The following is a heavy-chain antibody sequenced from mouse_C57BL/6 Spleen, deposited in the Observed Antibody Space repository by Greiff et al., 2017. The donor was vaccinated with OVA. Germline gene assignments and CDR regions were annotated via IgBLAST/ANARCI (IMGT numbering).Heavy chain of an antibody. D-gene: IGHD1-1*01. CDR2: IRNKANGYTT. CDR3: ASSYFCGSLHLDV. J-gene: IGHJ1*03. CDR1: GFTFTDYY. Sequence: EVMLVESGGGLVQPGGSLSLSCAASGFTFTDYYMSWVRQPPGKALEWLGFIRNKANGYTTAYSASVKGRFTISRDNSQSILYLQMNALSAEDSATYLCASSYFCGSLHLDVWGTGNTVTVSS. V-gene: IGHV7-3*01.